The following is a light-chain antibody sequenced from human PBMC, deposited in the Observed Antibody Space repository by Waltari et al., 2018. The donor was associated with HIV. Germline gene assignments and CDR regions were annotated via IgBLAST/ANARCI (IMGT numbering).Light chain of an antibody. CDR1: QSISTY. Sequence: DIQMTQSPSSLSASVGDRVTITCRASQSISTYLNWYQQKPGKAPKFLIYAASSLQSGVPSRFSGSGSGTDFTLTISSLQPEDFATYYCLQTYNAPLTFGPGTKLDV. CDR2: AAS. V-gene: IGKV1-39*01. CDR3: LQTYNAPLT. J-gene: IGKJ3*01.